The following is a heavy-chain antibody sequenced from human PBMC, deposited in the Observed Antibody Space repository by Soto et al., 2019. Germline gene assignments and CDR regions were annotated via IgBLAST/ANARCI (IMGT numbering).Heavy chain of an antibody. CDR2: IYYSGST. CDR1: GGSISSSSYY. D-gene: IGHD6-13*01. CDR3: ARHVGLHSSSWYEGGGDY. Sequence: SETLSLTCTVSGGSISSSSYYWGWIRQPPGKGLEWIGSIYYSGSTYYNPSLKSRVTISVDTSKNQFSLKLSSVTAADTAVYYCARHVGLHSSSWYEGGGDYWGQGTLVTVSS. V-gene: IGHV4-39*01. J-gene: IGHJ4*02.